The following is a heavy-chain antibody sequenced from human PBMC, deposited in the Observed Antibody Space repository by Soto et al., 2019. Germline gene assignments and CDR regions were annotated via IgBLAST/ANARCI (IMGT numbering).Heavy chain of an antibody. CDR1: GFTFTSSA. CDR3: AAPRGIFWSGYSYYYGMDV. J-gene: IGHJ6*02. D-gene: IGHD3-3*01. V-gene: IGHV1-58*01. Sequence: QMQLVQSGPEVKKPGTSVKVSCKASGFTFTSSAVQWVRQARGQRLEWIGWIVVGSGNTNYAQKFQERVTITRDMSTSTAYMELSSLRSEDTAVYYCAAPRGIFWSGYSYYYGMDVWGQGTTVTVSS. CDR2: IVVGSGNT.